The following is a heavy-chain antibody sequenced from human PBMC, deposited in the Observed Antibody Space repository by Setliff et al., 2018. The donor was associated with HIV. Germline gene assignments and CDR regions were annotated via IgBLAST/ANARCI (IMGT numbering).Heavy chain of an antibody. Sequence: QTGGSLRLSCAASGFTFSSYGMHWVRQAPGKGLEWVAVIWYDGSNKYYADSVKGRFTISRDNSKNTLYLQMNRLRAEDTAVYYCTRELNGHTSSHYYFGLDIWGQGTTVTVSS. J-gene: IGHJ6*02. CDR1: GFTFSSYG. D-gene: IGHD6-6*01. CDR3: TRELNGHTSSHYYFGLDI. V-gene: IGHV3-33*08. CDR2: IWYDGSNK.